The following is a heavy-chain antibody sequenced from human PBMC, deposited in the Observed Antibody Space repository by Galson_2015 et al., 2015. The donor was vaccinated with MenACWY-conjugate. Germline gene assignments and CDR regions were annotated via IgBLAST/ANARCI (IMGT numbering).Heavy chain of an antibody. CDR2: ILYSGST. Sequence: ETLSLTCTVSGGSISSDSYHWGWIRQPPGKGLEWIGNILYSGSTYYNPSLKSRVTISVDTSKNQFSVKLTSVTAADTAVYYCARRFGYCSTSSSSSCYYYFDYWGQGTQVTVSS. J-gene: IGHJ4*02. V-gene: IGHV4-39*01. D-gene: IGHD2-2*01. CDR3: ARRFGYCSTSSSSSCYYYFDY. CDR1: GGSISSDSYH.